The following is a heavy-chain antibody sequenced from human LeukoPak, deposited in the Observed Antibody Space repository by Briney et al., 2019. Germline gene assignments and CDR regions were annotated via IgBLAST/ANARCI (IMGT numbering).Heavy chain of an antibody. Sequence: GGSLRLSCAASGFTFSSYEMNWVRQAPGKGLEWVSYISSSGSTIYYADSVKGRFTISRDNAKNSLYLQMNSLRAEDTAVYYCARGERSSWYQYFDYWGQGTLVTVSS. D-gene: IGHD6-13*01. CDR1: GFTFSSYE. CDR3: ARGERSSWYQYFDY. CDR2: ISSSGSTI. J-gene: IGHJ4*02. V-gene: IGHV3-48*03.